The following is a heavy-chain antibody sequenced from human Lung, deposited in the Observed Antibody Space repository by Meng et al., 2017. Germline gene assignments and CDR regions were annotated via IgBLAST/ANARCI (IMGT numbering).Heavy chain of an antibody. CDR1: DYTFTGYG. CDR2: LGAHDGDT. J-gene: IGHJ4*02. Sequence: QVQPVQSGPEVKKPGASVKVSCKASDYTFTGYGVSWVRQAPGQGLEWMAWLGAHDGDTRHAPKFQGRVTVSADRPTATAYMELRSLRSDDTAVYYCARGTPGRSYSDYWGQGTLVTVSS. V-gene: IGHV1-18*01. CDR3: ARGTPGRSYSDY. D-gene: IGHD3-10*01.